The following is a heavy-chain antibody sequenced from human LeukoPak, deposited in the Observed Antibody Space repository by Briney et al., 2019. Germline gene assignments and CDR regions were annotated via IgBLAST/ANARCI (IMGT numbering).Heavy chain of an antibody. CDR3: ARGGYYYDSSGYYYVYYFDY. V-gene: IGHV4-34*01. CDR1: GGSFSGYY. Sequence: SETLSLTCAVYGGSFSGYYWSWIRQPPGKGLEWIGEINHSGSTNYNPSLKSRVTISVDTSKNQFSLKLSSVTAADTAVYYCARGGYYYDSSGYYYVYYFDYWGQGTLVTVSS. D-gene: IGHD3-22*01. J-gene: IGHJ4*02. CDR2: INHSGST.